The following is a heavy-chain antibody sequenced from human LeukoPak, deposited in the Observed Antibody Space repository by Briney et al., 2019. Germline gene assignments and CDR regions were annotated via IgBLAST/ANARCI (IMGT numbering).Heavy chain of an antibody. CDR1: GGSSNISY. V-gene: IGHV4-59*08. CDR2: IYYRGST. CDR3: ARSGVFTGYDAFDI. J-gene: IGHJ3*02. D-gene: IGHD6-13*01. Sequence: SETLSLTCTVSGGSSNISYWSWIRQPPGKGLEWIGYIYYRGSTNYNLSLKSRVTISVDTSKNQYSLKLSSVTAADTAVYYCARSGVFTGYDAFDIWGQGTRVTVSS.